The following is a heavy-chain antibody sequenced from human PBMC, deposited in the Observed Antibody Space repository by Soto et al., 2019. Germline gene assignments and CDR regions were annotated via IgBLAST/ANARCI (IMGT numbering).Heavy chain of an antibody. Sequence: EVQLVESGGGLVPPGGSLRLSCAASGFTFSNFWMSWVRQAPGKGLEWVANIKKDGSEKDYVDSVKGRFTISRDNVKNSLSLQMNSLRAEDTAIYYCVREVGYNSGWFVNWGQGTLVTVSS. D-gene: IGHD6-19*01. CDR3: VREVGYNSGWFVN. CDR2: IKKDGSEK. V-gene: IGHV3-7*01. CDR1: GFTFSNFW. J-gene: IGHJ4*02.